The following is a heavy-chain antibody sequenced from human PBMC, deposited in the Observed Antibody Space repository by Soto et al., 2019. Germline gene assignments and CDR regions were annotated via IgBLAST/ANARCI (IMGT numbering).Heavy chain of an antibody. CDR2: ISYDGSNK. J-gene: IGHJ2*01. Sequence: QVQLVESGGGVVQPGRSLRLSCAASGFTFSSYAMHWVRQAPGKGLEWVAVISYDGSNKYYADSVKGRFTISRDNSKNALYVQMNILRAEDTAVYCCARAIWGLHWYFDLWGRGTLVTVSS. D-gene: IGHD7-27*01. CDR1: GFTFSSYA. CDR3: ARAIWGLHWYFDL. V-gene: IGHV3-30-3*01.